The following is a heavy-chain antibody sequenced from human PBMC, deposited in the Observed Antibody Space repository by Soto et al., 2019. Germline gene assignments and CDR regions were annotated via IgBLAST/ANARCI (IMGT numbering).Heavy chain of an antibody. CDR3: ASDFRTRGWFRQAGNFAMDV. CDR1: GYPYTNSY. D-gene: IGHD6-19*01. Sequence: QVQLVQSGAEVRKPVASVKVSCKASGYPYTNSYMHWVRQAPGQGLEWMGWIHPNTGVTNYAQKFQGRVTMTRDTSVSTVYMELNRLTSDDTAIYFCASDFRTRGWFRQAGNFAMDVWGQGTTVTVS. V-gene: IGHV1-2*02. CDR2: IHPNTGVT. J-gene: IGHJ6*02.